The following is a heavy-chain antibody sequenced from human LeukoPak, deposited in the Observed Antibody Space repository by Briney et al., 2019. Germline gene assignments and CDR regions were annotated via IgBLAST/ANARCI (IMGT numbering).Heavy chain of an antibody. Sequence: PSETLSLTCTVSGGSISSYYWSWIRQPPGKGLEWIGYIYYSGSTNYNPSLKSRVTISVDTSKNQFSLKLSSVAAADTAVYYCARVQRVALWFDPWGQGTLVTVSS. J-gene: IGHJ5*02. CDR2: IYYSGST. V-gene: IGHV4-59*12. CDR3: ARVQRVALWFDP. CDR1: GGSISSYY. D-gene: IGHD5-12*01.